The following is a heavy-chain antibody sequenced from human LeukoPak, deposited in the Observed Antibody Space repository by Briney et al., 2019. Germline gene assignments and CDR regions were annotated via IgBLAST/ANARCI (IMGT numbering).Heavy chain of an antibody. V-gene: IGHV4-59*01. Sequence: SSETLSLTCTVSGGSISSYYWSWIRQPPGKGLEWIGYIYYSGTTNYNPSLKSRVTISVDTSKNQFSLKLSSVTAADTAVYCCAREDYCSGGSCYSGYFQHWGQGTLVTVSS. CDR3: AREDYCSGGSCYSGYFQH. D-gene: IGHD2-15*01. CDR2: IYYSGTT. J-gene: IGHJ1*01. CDR1: GGSISSYY.